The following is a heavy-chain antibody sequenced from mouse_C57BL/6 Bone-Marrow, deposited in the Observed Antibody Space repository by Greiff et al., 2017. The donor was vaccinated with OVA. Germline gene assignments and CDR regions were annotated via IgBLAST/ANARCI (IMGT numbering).Heavy chain of an antibody. Sequence: VQLQQSGPELVKPGASVKISCKASGYAFSSSWMNWVKQRPGKGLEWIGRIYPGDGDTNYNGKFKGKATLTADKSSSTAYMQLKSLTSEDSAVYYCARVDYDYEWFAYWGQGTLVTVSA. J-gene: IGHJ3*01. D-gene: IGHD2-4*01. CDR1: GYAFSSSW. V-gene: IGHV1-82*01. CDR3: ARVDYDYEWFAY. CDR2: IYPGDGDT.